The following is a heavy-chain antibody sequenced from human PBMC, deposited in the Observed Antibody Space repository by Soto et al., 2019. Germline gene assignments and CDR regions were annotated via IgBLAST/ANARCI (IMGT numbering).Heavy chain of an antibody. V-gene: IGHV4-39*01. CDR3: AVFSDHDCESPFAF. J-gene: IGHJ4*02. CDR1: GASSRSDTYY. CDR2: LYYPGST. D-gene: IGHD2-21*01. Sequence: ASQPKAVPYSVSGASSRSDTYYWVWIRQIPVKGLEWIGTLYYPGSTYYPPSLKYRLALSVDTSRTQCSLKMDSVTAADTAVYYCAVFSDHDCESPFAFWLQGSLVTVSS.